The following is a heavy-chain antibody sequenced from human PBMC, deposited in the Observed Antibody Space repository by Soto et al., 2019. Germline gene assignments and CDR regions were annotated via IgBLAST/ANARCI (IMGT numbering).Heavy chain of an antibody. CDR1: GFTFSTYT. V-gene: IGHV3-23*01. J-gene: IGHJ2*01. D-gene: IGHD6-19*01. CDR2: ISGTGGSS. Sequence: EVQLLESGGGLVQPGGSLRLSCAASGFTFSTYTMSWVRQAPGKGMERVSAISGTGGSSSYTDSVKGRFTISRDNSKNTLSLQMDSLRAEDTARYYCAKRAVAGRNWYFDLWGRGTLVTVSS. CDR3: AKRAVAGRNWYFDL.